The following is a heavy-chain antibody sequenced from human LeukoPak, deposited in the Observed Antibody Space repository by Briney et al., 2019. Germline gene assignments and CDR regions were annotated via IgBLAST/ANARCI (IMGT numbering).Heavy chain of an antibody. CDR3: ARGRRIAAADSYYFDY. CDR1: GGSFSGYY. CDR2: INHNGST. J-gene: IGHJ4*02. Sequence: PSETLSLTCAVYGGSFSGYYWSWIRQPPGKGLEWIGEINHNGSTNYNPSLKSRVTISVGTSKNQFSLKLSSVTAADTAVYYCARGRRIAAADSYYFDYWGQGTLVTVSS. V-gene: IGHV4-34*01. D-gene: IGHD6-13*01.